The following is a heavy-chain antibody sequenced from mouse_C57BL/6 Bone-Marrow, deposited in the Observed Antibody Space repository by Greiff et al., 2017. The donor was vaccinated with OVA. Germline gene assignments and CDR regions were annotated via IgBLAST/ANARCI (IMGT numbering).Heavy chain of an antibody. CDR2: INPSTGGT. D-gene: IGHD6-1*01. V-gene: IGHV1-42*01. CDR1: GYSFTGYY. Sequence: VQLKESGPELVKPGASVKISCKASGYSFTGYYMNWVKQSPEKSLEWIGEINPSTGGTTYNQKFKAKATLTVDKSSSTAYMQLKSLTSEDSAVYYCARRTSDFDYWGQGTTLTVSS. J-gene: IGHJ2*01. CDR3: ARRTSDFDY.